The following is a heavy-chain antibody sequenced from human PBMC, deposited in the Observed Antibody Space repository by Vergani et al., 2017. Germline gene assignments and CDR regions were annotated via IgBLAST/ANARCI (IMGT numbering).Heavy chain of an antibody. Sequence: QLQLQESGPGLVKPSETLSLTCTVSGGSISSSSYYWGWIRQPPGKGLEWIGSIYYSGSTSYNPSLKSRVTISVDTSKNQFSLKLSSVTAADTAVYYCARLGIAVAGTIGYWGQGTLVTVSS. CDR2: IYYSGST. CDR3: ARLGIAVAGTIGY. CDR1: GGSISSSSYY. V-gene: IGHV4-39*01. J-gene: IGHJ4*02. D-gene: IGHD6-19*01.